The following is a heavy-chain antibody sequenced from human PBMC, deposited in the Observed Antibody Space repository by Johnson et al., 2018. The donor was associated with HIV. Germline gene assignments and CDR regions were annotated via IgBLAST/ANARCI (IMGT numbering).Heavy chain of an antibody. Sequence: VQLVESGGGLVQPGGSLRLSCAASGFTFSNAWMSWVRQAPGKGLEWVGRIKSKTDGGTTDYAAPVKGRFTISRDDSKNTLYLQMNSLKTEDTAVYYCTTAVTVTGALDIWGQGTMVTVSS. CDR2: IKSKTDGGTT. V-gene: IGHV3-15*01. D-gene: IGHD4-17*01. CDR3: TTAVTVTGALDI. J-gene: IGHJ3*02. CDR1: GFTFSNAW.